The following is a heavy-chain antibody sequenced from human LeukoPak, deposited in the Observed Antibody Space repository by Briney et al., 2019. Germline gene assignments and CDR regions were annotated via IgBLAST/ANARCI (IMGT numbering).Heavy chain of an antibody. CDR3: ARGYSSSSALDY. CDR2: ISSSSGYI. D-gene: IGHD6-6*01. Sequence: GGSLRLSCAASGFTFSSYSMNWVRQAPGKGLEWVSSISSSSGYIYYADSVKGRFTISRDNAKNSLYLQMNSLRAEDTAVYYCARGYSSSSALDYWGQGTLVTVSS. CDR1: GFTFSSYS. J-gene: IGHJ4*02. V-gene: IGHV3-21*01.